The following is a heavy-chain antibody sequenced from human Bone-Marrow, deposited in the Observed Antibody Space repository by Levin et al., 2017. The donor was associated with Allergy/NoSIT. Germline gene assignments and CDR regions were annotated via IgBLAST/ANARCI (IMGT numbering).Heavy chain of an antibody. CDR2: IHTSGST. D-gene: IGHD3-9*01. CDR3: ARGGGFDSLTGYYYYYYMDV. Sequence: PSETLSLTCTVSGGSISSSFYYWNWIRQPAGKGLEWIGRIHTSGSTNHNPSLKSRVTISVDTSKNQFSLKLSSVTAADTAVYYCARGGGFDSLTGYYYYYYMDVWGKGTTVTVSS. V-gene: IGHV4-61*02. J-gene: IGHJ6*03. CDR1: GGSISSSFYY.